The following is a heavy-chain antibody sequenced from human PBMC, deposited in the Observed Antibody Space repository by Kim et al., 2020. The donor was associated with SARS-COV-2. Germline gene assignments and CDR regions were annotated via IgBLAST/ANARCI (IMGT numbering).Heavy chain of an antibody. V-gene: IGHV3-30*04. CDR1: GFTFSYHP. CDR2: ISYDGIS. D-gene: IGHD3-10*01. CDR3: ARDIPGDQNDYFDY. Sequence: GGSLRLSCAASGFTFSYHPMHWVRQAPGKGLECVAVISYDGISKYADSVRGRFTISRDNSKDTLFLEMNSLRPEDTAVYYCARDIPGDQNDYFDYWGRGTLVTVSS. J-gene: IGHJ4*02.